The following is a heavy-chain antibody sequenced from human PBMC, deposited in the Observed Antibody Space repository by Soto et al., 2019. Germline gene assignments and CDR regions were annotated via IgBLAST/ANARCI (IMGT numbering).Heavy chain of an antibody. CDR1: GDSFNDYA. J-gene: IGHJ6*02. CDR3: ATATESTPGGRLDV. Sequence: VQLEQSETEVRKPGSSVKLSCKTSGDSFNDYAISWVRQAPGQGLEWMGGIIPILNLVRYAEKFQGRVTISATDSTGTAYLEVTRXXXXXXXXYYCATATESTPGGRLDVWGLGTTVSVSS. V-gene: IGHV1-69*01. CDR2: IIPILNLV. D-gene: IGHD2-21*01.